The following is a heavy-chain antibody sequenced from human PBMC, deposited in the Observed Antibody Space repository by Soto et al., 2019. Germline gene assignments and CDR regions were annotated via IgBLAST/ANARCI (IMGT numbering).Heavy chain of an antibody. Sequence: GPSVKVSCKASGGTFSSYAISWVRQAPGQGLEWMGGTIPIFGTANYAQKFQGRVTITADESTSTAYMELSSLRSEDTAVYYCARALQTHRRIVGATTGFDYWGQGTLVTVSS. CDR2: TIPIFGTA. V-gene: IGHV1-69*01. J-gene: IGHJ4*02. CDR3: ARALQTHRRIVGATTGFDY. CDR1: GGTFSSYA. D-gene: IGHD1-26*01.